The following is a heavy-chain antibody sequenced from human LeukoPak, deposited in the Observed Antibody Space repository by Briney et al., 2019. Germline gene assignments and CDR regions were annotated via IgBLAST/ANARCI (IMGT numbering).Heavy chain of an antibody. CDR3: ARDHTVRDSSGYYRPQYAFDI. Sequence: SETLSLTCTVSGYSISSGYYWGWIRQPPGKGVEWSGSLYHSGSTYYNPSLKSLVTISVDKSKSQFSLQLRSVNAADTAVYYCARDHTVRDSSGYYRPQYAFDIWGQGTMVTVSS. CDR2: LYHSGST. CDR1: GYSISSGYY. J-gene: IGHJ3*02. V-gene: IGHV4-38-2*02. D-gene: IGHD3-22*01.